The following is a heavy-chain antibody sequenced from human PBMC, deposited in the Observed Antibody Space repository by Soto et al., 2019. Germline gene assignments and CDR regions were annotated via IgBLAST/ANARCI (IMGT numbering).Heavy chain of an antibody. CDR1: GFSFSSYA. D-gene: IGHD6-19*01. CDR2: ISKDGMNK. V-gene: IGHV3-30*04. Sequence: QVRLVESGGGVVQPGRSLRLSCTASGFSFSSYAMYWFRQPPGKGLEWVAVISKDGMNKNYADSVQGRVTVSRDNANYSLDLKLNLLRGEDTAMYYCARDMYRSDYFVNCFGPWGPGTLVTVSS. J-gene: IGHJ5*02. CDR3: ARDMYRSDYFVNCFGP.